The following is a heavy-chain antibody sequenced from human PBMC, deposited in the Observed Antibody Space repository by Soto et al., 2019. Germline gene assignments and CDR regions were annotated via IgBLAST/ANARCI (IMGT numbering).Heavy chain of an antibody. Sequence: GGSLRLSCAASGFTFSDHYMDWVLQAPGKGLEWVGRTRNKANRYTTEYAASVKGRFTVSRDDTKNSLYLQMNSLKTEDTAVYYCARSRSGTSHIAFDFWGQGTLVTVSS. D-gene: IGHD3-10*01. CDR2: TRNKANRYTT. CDR3: ARSRSGTSHIAFDF. CDR1: GFTFSDHY. J-gene: IGHJ4*02. V-gene: IGHV3-72*01.